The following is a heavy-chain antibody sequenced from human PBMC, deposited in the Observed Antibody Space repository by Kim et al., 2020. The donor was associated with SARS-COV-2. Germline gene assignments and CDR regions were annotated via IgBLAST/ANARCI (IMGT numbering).Heavy chain of an antibody. CDR1: GFTVSSNY. Sequence: GGSLRLSCAASGFTVSSNYMSWVRQAPGKGLEWVSVISSGGSTYYADSVKGRFTISRDNSKNTLYLLINSLRAEDTAVYYCSATNSLWYHGMHVCGQG. D-gene: IGHD1-1*01. CDR2: ISSGGST. CDR3: SATNSLWYHGMHV. J-gene: IGHJ6*02. V-gene: IGHV3-53*01.